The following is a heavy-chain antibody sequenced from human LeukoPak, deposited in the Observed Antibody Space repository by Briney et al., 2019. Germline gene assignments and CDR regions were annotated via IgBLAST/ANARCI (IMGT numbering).Heavy chain of an antibody. CDR2: IYWNDEK. CDR3: GHQTWGSSVDY. D-gene: IGHD5/OR15-5a*01. Sequence: SGPTLVNPTQTLTLTCSFSGFSLSTSGMGVGWIRQPPGKALEWLALIYWNDEKSYSPSLQSRLTITKDTSKNQVVLTMTNMDPVDTATYYCGHQTWGSSVDYWGQGTLVTVSS. J-gene: IGHJ4*02. V-gene: IGHV2-5*01. CDR1: GFSLSTSGMG.